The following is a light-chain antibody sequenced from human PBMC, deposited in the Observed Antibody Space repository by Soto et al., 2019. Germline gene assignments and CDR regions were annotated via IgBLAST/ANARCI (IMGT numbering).Light chain of an antibody. CDR2: TTS. V-gene: IGKV1-39*01. CDR3: QQSYSTPQT. CDR1: QSISNF. Sequence: DIPMTQSPSSLSASVGDRVTITCRASQSISNFLNWYPQKPGKAPRLLIHTTSSLQSGVPSRFSGSGTGTDFNLTISSLQPEDLAPYYCQQSYSTPQTFGGGTKVE. J-gene: IGKJ4*01.